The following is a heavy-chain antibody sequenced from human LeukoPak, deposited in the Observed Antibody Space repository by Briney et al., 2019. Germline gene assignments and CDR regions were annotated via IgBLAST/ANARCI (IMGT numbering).Heavy chain of an antibody. J-gene: IGHJ3*02. CDR3: ARIGYYYDSSDAFDI. V-gene: IGHV1-18*01. Sequence: ASVKVSCKASGYTFTSYGMSWVRQAPGKGLEWMGWISAYNGNTNYAQKLQGRVTMTTDTSTSTAYMELRSLRSDDTAVYYCARIGYYYDSSDAFDIWGQGTMVTVSS. D-gene: IGHD3-22*01. CDR1: GYTFTSYG. CDR2: ISAYNGNT.